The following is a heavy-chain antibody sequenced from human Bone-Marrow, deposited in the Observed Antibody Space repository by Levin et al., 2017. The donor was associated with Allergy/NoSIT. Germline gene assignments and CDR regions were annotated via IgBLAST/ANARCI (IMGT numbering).Heavy chain of an antibody. D-gene: IGHD6-6*01. CDR1: GFSFSHYW. CDR3: VRESSSSAFNYYNYYAMDI. Sequence: GGSLRLSCVTSGFSFSHYWMTWVRQAPGKGLEWVANINQDGTEKFSVDSVKGRFTISRDNVKNSLYLQMNSLRGEDTAVDDCVRESSSSAFNYYNYYAMDIWGQGTKVTVS. V-gene: IGHV3-7*01. CDR2: INQDGTEK. J-gene: IGHJ6*02.